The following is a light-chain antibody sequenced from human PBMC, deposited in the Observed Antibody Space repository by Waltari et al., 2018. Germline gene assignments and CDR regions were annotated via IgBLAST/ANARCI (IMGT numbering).Light chain of an antibody. J-gene: IGKJ2*01. Sequence: EIVLTQSPATLSLSPGETATLSCRASQIVGTSLAWYQQKPGQAPRLLIYDASNRATGIPARFLGGGSGTDFTLTISGLEAKDFAFYSCQQRSGGTPHTLGQGARLEIK. V-gene: IGKV3-11*01. CDR1: QIVGTS. CDR3: QQRSGGTPHT. CDR2: DAS.